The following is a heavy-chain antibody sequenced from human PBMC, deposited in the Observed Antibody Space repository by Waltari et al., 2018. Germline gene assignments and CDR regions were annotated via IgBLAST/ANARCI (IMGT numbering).Heavy chain of an antibody. V-gene: IGHV4-38-2*02. CDR2: IYHSGST. Sequence: QVQLQESGPGLVKPSETLSLTCTVSGYSISSGYYWGWIRQPPGKGLEWIGSIYHSGSTYYNPSLKSRVTISVDTSKNQFSLKLSSVTAADTAVYYCAREGKQWLVYYFDYWGQGTLVTVSS. J-gene: IGHJ4*02. CDR3: AREGKQWLVYYFDY. CDR1: GYSISSGYY. D-gene: IGHD6-19*01.